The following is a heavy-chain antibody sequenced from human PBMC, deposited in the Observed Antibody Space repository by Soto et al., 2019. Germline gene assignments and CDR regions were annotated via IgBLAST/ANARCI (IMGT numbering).Heavy chain of an antibody. D-gene: IGHD2-15*01. CDR1: GYTFTGYY. CDR2: INPNSGGT. Sequence: ASVKVSCKASGYTFTGYYMHWVRQAPGQGLEWMGWINPNSGGTNYAQKFQGWVTMTRDTSISTAYMELSRLRSDDTAVYYCARDRVGGSSNWFDPWGQGTLVTVSS. J-gene: IGHJ5*02. V-gene: IGHV1-2*04. CDR3: ARDRVGGSSNWFDP.